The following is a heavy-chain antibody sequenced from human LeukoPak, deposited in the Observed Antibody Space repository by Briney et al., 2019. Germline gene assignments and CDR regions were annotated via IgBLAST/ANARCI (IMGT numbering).Heavy chain of an antibody. D-gene: IGHD5-12*01. CDR1: GGSISSGGYY. V-gene: IGHV4-61*08. CDR2: IYYSGST. Sequence: PSQTLSLTCTVSGGSISSGGYYWSWIRQPPGKGLEWIGYIYYSGSTNCNPSLKSRVTISVDTSKNQFSLKLSSVTAADTAVYYCARHGGYSGYVGSGSSWYGDWFDPWGQGTLVTVSS. CDR3: ARHGGYSGYVGSGSSWYGDWFDP. J-gene: IGHJ5*02.